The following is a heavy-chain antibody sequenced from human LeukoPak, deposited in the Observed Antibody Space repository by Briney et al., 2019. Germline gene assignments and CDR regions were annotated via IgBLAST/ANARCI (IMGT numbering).Heavy chain of an antibody. J-gene: IGHJ4*02. CDR3: ATRYGSGSYYNGPIDY. CDR1: GDSISSSNW. CDR2: IYHSGST. Sequence: SGTLSLTCAVSGDSISSSNWWSWVRQPPGKGLEWIGEIYHSGSTNYNPSLKSRVTISVDKSKNQFSLKLSSVTAADTAVYYCATRYGSGSYYNGPIDYWGQGTLVTVSS. D-gene: IGHD3-10*01. V-gene: IGHV4-4*02.